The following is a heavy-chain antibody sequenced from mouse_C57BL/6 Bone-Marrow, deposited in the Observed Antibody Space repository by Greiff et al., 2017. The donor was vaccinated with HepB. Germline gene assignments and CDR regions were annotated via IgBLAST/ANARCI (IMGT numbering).Heavy chain of an antibody. V-gene: IGHV1-52*01. CDR1: GYTFTSYW. CDR2: IDPSDSET. J-gene: IGHJ3*01. Sequence: QVQLKQPGAELVRPGSSVKLSCKASGYTFTSYWMHWVKQRPIQGLEWIGNIDPSDSETHYNQKFKDKATLTVDKSSSTAYMQLSSLTSEDSAVYYCALRGGYYQTWFAYWGQGTLVTVSA. CDR3: ALRGGYYQTWFAY. D-gene: IGHD2-3*01.